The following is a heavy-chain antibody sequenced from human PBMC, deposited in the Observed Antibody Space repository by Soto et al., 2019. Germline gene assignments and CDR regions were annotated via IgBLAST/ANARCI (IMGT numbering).Heavy chain of an antibody. Sequence: QVQLQESGPGLVKPSQTLSLTCTVSGGSISSGGYYWSWIRQHPGKGLEWIGYIYYSGSTYYNPSLTSRVTIAVDTSKNQFSLKLSSVTAADTAVSYCARVGEIAAAARPYYFDYWGQGTLVTVSS. V-gene: IGHV4-31*03. CDR3: ARVGEIAAAARPYYFDY. CDR1: GGSISSGGYY. CDR2: IYYSGST. J-gene: IGHJ4*02. D-gene: IGHD6-13*01.